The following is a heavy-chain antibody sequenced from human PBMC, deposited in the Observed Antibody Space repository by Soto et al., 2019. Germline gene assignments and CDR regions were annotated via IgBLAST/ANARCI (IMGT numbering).Heavy chain of an antibody. D-gene: IGHD2-2*01. CDR3: ARMRHGYCSSTSCFDAFDI. Sequence: TGGSLRLSCAASGFTFSSYGMHWVRQAPGKGLEWVAVIWYDGSNKYYADSVKGRFTISRDNSKNTLYLQMNSLRAEDTAVYYCARMRHGYCSSTSCFDAFDIWGQGTMVTVSS. CDR1: GFTFSSYG. CDR2: IWYDGSNK. J-gene: IGHJ3*02. V-gene: IGHV3-33*01.